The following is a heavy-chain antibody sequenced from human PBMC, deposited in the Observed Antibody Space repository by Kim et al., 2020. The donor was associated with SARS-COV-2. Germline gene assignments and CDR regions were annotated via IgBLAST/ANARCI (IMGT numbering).Heavy chain of an antibody. CDR2: ISAYNGNT. CDR1: GYTFTSYG. Sequence: ASVKVSCKASGYTFTSYGISWVRQAPGQGLEWMGWISAYNGNTNYAQKLQGRVTMTTDTSTSTAYMELRSLRSDDTAVYYCARDQETITIFGVAHQDCFDYWGQGTLVTVSS. J-gene: IGHJ4*02. V-gene: IGHV1-18*01. CDR3: ARDQETITIFGVAHQDCFDY. D-gene: IGHD3-3*01.